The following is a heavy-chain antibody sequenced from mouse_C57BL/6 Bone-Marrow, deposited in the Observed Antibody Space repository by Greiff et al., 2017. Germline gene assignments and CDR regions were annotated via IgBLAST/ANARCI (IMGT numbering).Heavy chain of an antibody. CDR2: ISSGGSYT. V-gene: IGHV5-6*02. CDR3: ARPESFDY. CDR1: GFTFSSYG. J-gene: IGHJ2*01. Sequence: EVKLVESGGDLVKPGGSLKLSCAASGFTFSSYGMSWVRQTPDKRLGWVATISSGGSYTYYPDSVKGRFTISRDNAKNTLYLQMSSLKSEDTAMYYCARPESFDYWGQGTTLTGSS.